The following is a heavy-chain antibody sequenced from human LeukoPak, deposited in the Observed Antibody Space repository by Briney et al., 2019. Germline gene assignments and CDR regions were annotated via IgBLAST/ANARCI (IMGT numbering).Heavy chain of an antibody. D-gene: IGHD2-2*01. V-gene: IGHV1-18*01. CDR1: GYTFTSYG. J-gene: IGHJ6*03. Sequence: ASVTVSCKASGYTFTSYGISWVRQAPGQGLEWMGWINAYNGNTNYAQKLQGRVTMTTDTSTSTAYMELRSLRSDDTAVYYCARDLVVVPAATYYYYMDVWGKGTTVTVSS. CDR2: INAYNGNT. CDR3: ARDLVVVPAATYYYYMDV.